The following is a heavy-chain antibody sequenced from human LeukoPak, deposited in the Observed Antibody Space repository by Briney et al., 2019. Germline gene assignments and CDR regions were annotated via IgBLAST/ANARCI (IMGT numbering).Heavy chain of an antibody. D-gene: IGHD1/OR15-1a*01. CDR3: ARDRRLGTNSDYYYMDV. Sequence: SETLSLTCTVSGGSISSYYWSWIRQPAGKGLEWIGRIYTSGSTNYNPSLKSRVTMSVDTSKNQFSLKLSSVTAADTAVYYCARDRRLGTNSDYYYMDVWGKGTTVTVSS. CDR1: GGSISSYY. J-gene: IGHJ6*03. CDR2: IYTSGST. V-gene: IGHV4-4*07.